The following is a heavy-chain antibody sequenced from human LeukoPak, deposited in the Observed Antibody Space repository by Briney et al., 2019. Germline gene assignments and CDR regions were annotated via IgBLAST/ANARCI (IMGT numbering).Heavy chain of an antibody. D-gene: IGHD1-26*01. Sequence: ASVKVSCKASGYTFTSYYMHWVRQAPGQGLEWMGIINPSGGSTSYAQKFQGRVTMTRDTSTSTAYMELSSLRSEDTAVYYCSREPRGIVGNYYYYYMDVWGKGTTVTVSS. V-gene: IGHV1-46*01. CDR1: GYTFTSYY. J-gene: IGHJ6*03. CDR2: INPSGGST. CDR3: SREPRGIVGNYYYYYMDV.